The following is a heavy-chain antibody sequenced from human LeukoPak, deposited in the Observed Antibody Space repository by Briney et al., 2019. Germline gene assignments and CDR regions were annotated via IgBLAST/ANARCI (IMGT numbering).Heavy chain of an antibody. CDR3: ARGAVGYDFWSGYSPYLNYYYYMDV. V-gene: IGHV1-8*03. D-gene: IGHD3-3*01. Sequence: ASVKVSCKASGYTFTSYDINWVRQATGQGLEWIGWMNPNSGNTGYAQKFQGRVTITRNTTISTAYMELSSLRSEDTAVYYCARGAVGYDFWSGYSPYLNYYYYMDVWGKGTTVTVSS. J-gene: IGHJ6*03. CDR1: GYTFTSYD. CDR2: MNPNSGNT.